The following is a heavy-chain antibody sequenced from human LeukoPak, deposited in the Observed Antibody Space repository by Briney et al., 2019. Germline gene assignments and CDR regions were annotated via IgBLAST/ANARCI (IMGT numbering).Heavy chain of an antibody. CDR3: AKDGPIGP. V-gene: IGHV4-39*07. CDR1: GGSISSSSYY. J-gene: IGHJ4*02. CDR2: IYYSGST. D-gene: IGHD2-15*01. Sequence: PSETLSLTCTVSGGSISSSSYYWGWIRQPPGKGLEWIGSIYYSGSTYYNPSLKSRVTISVDTSHKQFSLKVSSLTAADTAVYYCAKDGPIGPWGQGTLVTVSS.